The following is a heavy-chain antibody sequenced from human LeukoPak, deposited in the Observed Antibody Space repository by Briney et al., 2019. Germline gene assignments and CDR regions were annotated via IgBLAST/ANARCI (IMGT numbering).Heavy chain of an antibody. CDR2: INPNSGGT. Sequence: GASVKVSCKASGYTFTDYYIHWVRQAPGQGLEWMGWINPNSGGTNYAQKFQGRVTMTRDTSISTAYMELSRLRSDDTAVYYCARGPAGAMIVVVPTGDYWGQGTLVTVSS. CDR1: GYTFTDYY. CDR3: ARGPAGAMIVVVPTGDY. V-gene: IGHV1-2*02. J-gene: IGHJ4*02. D-gene: IGHD3-22*01.